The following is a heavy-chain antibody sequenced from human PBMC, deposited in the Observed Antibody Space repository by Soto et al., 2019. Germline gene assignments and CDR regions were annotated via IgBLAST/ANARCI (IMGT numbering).Heavy chain of an antibody. CDR3: ARRGLYYDILTGYQSYYFDY. CDR2: IYYSGST. CDR1: GGSISSSSYY. V-gene: IGHV4-39*01. Sequence: QLQLQESGPGLVKPSETLSLTCTVSGGSISSSSYYWGWIRQPPGKGLEWIGSIYYSGSTYYNPSLKSRVTISVDTSKNQFSLKLSSVTAADTAVYYCARRGLYYDILTGYQSYYFDYWGQGTLVTVSS. J-gene: IGHJ4*02. D-gene: IGHD3-9*01.